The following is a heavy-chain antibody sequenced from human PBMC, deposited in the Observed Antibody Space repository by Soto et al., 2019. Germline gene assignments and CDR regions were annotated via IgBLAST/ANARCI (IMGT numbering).Heavy chain of an antibody. CDR3: ASLPSVTSWFGEGWFDP. D-gene: IGHD3-10*01. Sequence: GGSLRLSCAASGFTFSSYEMNWVRQAPGKGLEWVSYISSSGSTIYYADSVKGRFTISRDNAKNSLYLQMNSLRAEDTAVYYCASLPSVTSWFGEGWFDPWGQGTLVTVSS. CDR2: ISSSGSTI. V-gene: IGHV3-48*03. CDR1: GFTFSSYE. J-gene: IGHJ5*02.